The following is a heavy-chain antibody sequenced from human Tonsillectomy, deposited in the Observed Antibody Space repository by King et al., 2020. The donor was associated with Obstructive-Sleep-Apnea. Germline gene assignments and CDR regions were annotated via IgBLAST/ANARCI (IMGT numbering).Heavy chain of an antibody. D-gene: IGHD3-10*01. CDR2: ICCSGST. Sequence: QLQESGPGLGKPSGTLSLTCTVSGVSISTSFYWTWIRQPPGKGLQWIATICCSGSTYYNASLTNRVTTSVDTSKNQFSLKLRSVTAADTAMYYCAKGPSLGEESDYWGQGILVTVSS. V-gene: IGHV4-39*07. J-gene: IGHJ4*02. CDR1: GVSISTSFY. CDR3: AKGPSLGEESDY.